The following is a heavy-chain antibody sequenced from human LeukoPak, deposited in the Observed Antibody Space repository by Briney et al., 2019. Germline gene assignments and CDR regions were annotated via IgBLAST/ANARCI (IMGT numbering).Heavy chain of an antibody. Sequence: GGSLRLSCAASGFTFSSYSMNWVRQAPGKRLEWVSSISSSSSYIYYADSVKGRFTISRDNAKNSLYLQMNSLRAEDTALYYCARVRSGLHMDVWGQGTTVTVSS. CDR3: ARVRSGLHMDV. V-gene: IGHV3-21*06. CDR1: GFTFSSYS. J-gene: IGHJ6*02. CDR2: ISSSSSYI. D-gene: IGHD2-15*01.